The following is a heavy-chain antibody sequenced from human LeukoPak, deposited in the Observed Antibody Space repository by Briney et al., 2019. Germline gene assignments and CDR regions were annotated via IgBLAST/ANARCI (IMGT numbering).Heavy chain of an antibody. V-gene: IGHV4-31*03. J-gene: IGHJ5*02. D-gene: IGHD3-3*01. Sequence: SQTLSLTCTVSGGSISSGGYYWSWIRQHPGKGVEWIGYIYYSGSTYYNPSLKSRVTISVDTSKNQFSLKLSSVTAADTAVYYCARTSYDFWSGYYTGWFDPWGQGTLVTVSS. CDR3: ARTSYDFWSGYYTGWFDP. CDR2: IYYSGST. CDR1: GGSISSGGYY.